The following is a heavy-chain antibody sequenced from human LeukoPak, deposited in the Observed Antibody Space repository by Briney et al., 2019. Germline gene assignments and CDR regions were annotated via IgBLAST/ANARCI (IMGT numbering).Heavy chain of an antibody. D-gene: IGHD1-1*01. V-gene: IGHV4-34*01. Sequence: SETLSLTCAVYGGSFSGYYWSWIRQPPGKGLEWIGEINHSGSTNYNPSLKSRVTISVDTSKNQFSLKLSSVTAADTAVYYCARGERLLVGPAGHYYYGMDVWGQGTTVTVSS. J-gene: IGHJ6*02. CDR2: INHSGST. CDR1: GGSFSGYY. CDR3: ARGERLLVGPAGHYYYGMDV.